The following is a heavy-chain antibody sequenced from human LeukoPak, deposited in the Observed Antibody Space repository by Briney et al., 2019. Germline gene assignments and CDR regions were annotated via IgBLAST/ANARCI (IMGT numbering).Heavy chain of an antibody. V-gene: IGHV4-59*08. CDR2: IYYSGST. CDR1: GGSISSYY. CDR3: ARRGYGDYLDY. D-gene: IGHD4-17*01. Sequence: SETLSLTCTVSGGSISSYYWSWIRQPPGKGLEWIGYIYYSGSTNYNPSLKSRVTISVDTSKNQFSLKLSSVTAADTAVYYCARRGYGDYLDYCGQGTLVTVSS. J-gene: IGHJ4*02.